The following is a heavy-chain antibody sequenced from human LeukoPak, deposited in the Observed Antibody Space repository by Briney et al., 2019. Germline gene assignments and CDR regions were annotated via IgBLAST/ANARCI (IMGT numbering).Heavy chain of an antibody. CDR3: ATIVGASWFDP. Sequence: PSETLSLTCTVSGGSISSGSYYWGWIRQPPGKGLEWIGSIYYSGSTYYNPSLKSRVTISVDTSKNQLSLKLSSVTAADTAVYYCATIVGASWFDPWGQGTLVTVST. J-gene: IGHJ5*02. CDR1: GGSISSGSYY. V-gene: IGHV4-39*01. D-gene: IGHD1-26*01. CDR2: IYYSGST.